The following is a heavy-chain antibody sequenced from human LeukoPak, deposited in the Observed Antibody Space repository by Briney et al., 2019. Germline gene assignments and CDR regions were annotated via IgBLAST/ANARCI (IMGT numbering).Heavy chain of an antibody. D-gene: IGHD3-22*01. CDR2: FSGNGGAT. CDR3: TTLLTMIH. V-gene: IGHV3-23*01. J-gene: IGHJ4*02. CDR1: GFTFSNCA. Sequence: GGSLRLSCAASGFTFSNCAMSWVRQAPGKGLEWVSSFSGNGGATYYADSVKGRFTISRDNTKNMLYLQMNSLRAEDTAVYYCTTLLTMIHWGQGTLVTVSS.